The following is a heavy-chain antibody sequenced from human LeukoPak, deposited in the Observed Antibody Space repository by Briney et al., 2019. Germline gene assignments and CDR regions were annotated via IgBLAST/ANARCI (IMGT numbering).Heavy chain of an antibody. V-gene: IGHV3-21*01. D-gene: IGHD6-6*01. CDR3: ARLTGYSSSSGYYYGMDL. J-gene: IGHJ6*02. CDR1: GFTFSSYS. CDR2: ISGSSSYI. Sequence: GGSLRLSCAASGFTFSSYSMNWVRQAPGKGLEWVSSISGSSSYIHYADSVKGRFTISRDNAKNSLYLQMNSLRAEDTAVYYCARLTGYSSSSGYYYGMDLWGQGTTVTVSS.